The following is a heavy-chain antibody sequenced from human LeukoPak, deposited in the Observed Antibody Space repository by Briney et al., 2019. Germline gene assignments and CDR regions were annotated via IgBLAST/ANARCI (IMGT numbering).Heavy chain of an antibody. V-gene: IGHV4-34*01. CDR2: VNHSGRT. Sequence: SSETLSLTCAVYGGSFSDYWWTWIRQSPGKGLEWIGEVNHSGRTNYNPSLKSRVTISVDTSKNQFSLKLSSVTAADTAVYYCARETGAYYYYYYMDVWGKGTTVTVSS. D-gene: IGHD7-27*01. CDR3: ARETGAYYYYYYMDV. CDR1: GGSFSDYW. J-gene: IGHJ6*03.